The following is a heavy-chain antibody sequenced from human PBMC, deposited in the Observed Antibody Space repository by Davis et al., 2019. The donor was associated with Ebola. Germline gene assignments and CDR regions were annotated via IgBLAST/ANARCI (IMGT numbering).Heavy chain of an antibody. Sequence: ASVKLSCKASGYTFTDFHIHWVRQAPGQGLEWMGWINANSGVTDFAQKFQGRVTMTRDTSISTVYMQLSSLTSDDTAVYYCARVAVTGIGYFHHWGQGTLVTVSS. J-gene: IGHJ1*01. V-gene: IGHV1-2*02. D-gene: IGHD6-13*01. CDR1: GYTFTDFH. CDR3: ARVAVTGIGYFHH. CDR2: INANSGVT.